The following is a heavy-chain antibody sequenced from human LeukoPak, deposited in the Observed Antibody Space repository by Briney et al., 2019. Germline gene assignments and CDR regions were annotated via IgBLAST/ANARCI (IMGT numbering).Heavy chain of an antibody. Sequence: PMASVKVSCKASGGTFSSYAISWVRQAPGQGLEWMGGIIPIFGTANYAQKFQGRVTITADESTSTAYMELSSLRSEDTAVYYCARDRYYYDSSGYYNSGYYFDYWGQGTLVTVSS. CDR1: GGTFSSYA. V-gene: IGHV1-69*13. CDR3: ARDRYYYDSSGYYNSGYYFDY. D-gene: IGHD3-22*01. CDR2: IIPIFGTA. J-gene: IGHJ4*02.